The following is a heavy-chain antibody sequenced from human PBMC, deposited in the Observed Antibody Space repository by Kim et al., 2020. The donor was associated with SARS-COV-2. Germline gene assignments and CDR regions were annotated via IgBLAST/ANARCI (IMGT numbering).Heavy chain of an antibody. Sequence: ADSVKGRFTISRDNAKNSLYLQMNSLRAEDTAVYYCASATWDYGGYYFDYWGQGTLVTVSS. V-gene: IGHV3-48*03. CDR3: ASATWDYGGYYFDY. D-gene: IGHD4-17*01. J-gene: IGHJ4*02.